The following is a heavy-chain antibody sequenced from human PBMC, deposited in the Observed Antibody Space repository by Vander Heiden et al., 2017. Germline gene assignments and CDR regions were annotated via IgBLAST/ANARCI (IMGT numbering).Heavy chain of an antibody. D-gene: IGHD6-19*01. V-gene: IGHV4-38-2*01. CDR3: SSVIAVAGPDY. CDR2: IYHSGST. Sequence: QVQLQESGPGLVKPSETLSLTCAVSGYSISSGYYWGWIRQPPGKGLEWIGSIYHSGSTYDNPSLKSRVTISVDTSKNQFSMKMSSLTAADTAVYYVSSVIAVAGPDYWGQGTLVTVYS. J-gene: IGHJ4*02. CDR1: GYSISSGYY.